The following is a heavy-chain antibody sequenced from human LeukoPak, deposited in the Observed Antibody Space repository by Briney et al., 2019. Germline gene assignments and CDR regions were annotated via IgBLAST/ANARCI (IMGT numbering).Heavy chain of an antibody. CDR1: GFTFSSYG. CDR2: ISYDGSNK. Sequence: GGSLRLSCAASGFTFSSYGMHWVRQAPGKGLEWVAVISYDGSNKYYADSEKGRFTISRDNSKNTLYLQMNSLRAEDTAVYYCAKERLGIFGALGYWGQGTLVTVSS. CDR3: AKERLGIFGALGY. J-gene: IGHJ4*02. D-gene: IGHD3-3*01. V-gene: IGHV3-30*18.